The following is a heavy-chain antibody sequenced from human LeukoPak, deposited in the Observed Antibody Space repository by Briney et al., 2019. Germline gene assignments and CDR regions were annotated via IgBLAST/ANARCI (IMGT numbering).Heavy chain of an antibody. D-gene: IGHD2-21*01. J-gene: IGHJ4*02. Sequence: GGSLRLSCAASGFTFDGYGMSWVRQAPGKGLEWVSATSSSDSGTYYADSVRGRFTISRDNSKNTLYLHMKSLRAEDAAVYYCAKAPVTSCRGAYCYPFDSWGQGTVVTVSS. V-gene: IGHV3-23*01. CDR2: TSSSDSGT. CDR3: AKAPVTSCRGAYCYPFDS. CDR1: GFTFDGYG.